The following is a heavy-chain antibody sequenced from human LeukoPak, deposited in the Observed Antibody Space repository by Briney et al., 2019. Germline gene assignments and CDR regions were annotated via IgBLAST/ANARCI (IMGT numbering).Heavy chain of an antibody. J-gene: IGHJ3*02. V-gene: IGHV1-2*02. D-gene: IGHD1-26*01. CDR3: ARDLWDLINAFDI. Sequence: GASVKVSCKASGYTFTGYYMHWVRQAPGQGLEWMGWINPNSGGTNYAQKFQGRVTMTRDTSISTAYMVLSRLRSDDTAVYYCARDLWDLINAFDIWGQGTMVTVSS. CDR1: GYTFTGYY. CDR2: INPNSGGT.